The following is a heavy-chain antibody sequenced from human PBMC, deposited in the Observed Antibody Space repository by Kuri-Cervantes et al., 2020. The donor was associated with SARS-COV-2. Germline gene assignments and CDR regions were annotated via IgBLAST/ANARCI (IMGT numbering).Heavy chain of an antibody. D-gene: IGHD2-2*01. Sequence: SVKVSCKASGGTFSSYAISWVRQAPGQGLEWMGGIIPTFGTANYAQKFQGRVTITADESTSTAYMELSSLRSEDTAVHYCARDSHESTGYYYGMDVWGQGTTVTVSS. CDR2: IIPTFGTA. J-gene: IGHJ6*02. CDR1: GGTFSSYA. CDR3: ARDSHESTGYYYGMDV. V-gene: IGHV1-69*13.